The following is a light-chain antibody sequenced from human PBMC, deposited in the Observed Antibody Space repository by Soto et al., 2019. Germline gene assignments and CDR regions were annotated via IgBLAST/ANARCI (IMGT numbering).Light chain of an antibody. CDR2: QDT. CDR1: KLGNKY. Sequence: SYELTQPPSVSVSPGQTASITCSGDKLGNKYVCWYQQKPGQSPVLVIYQDTKRPSGIPERFSGSNSGNTATLTISGTQAMDEADYYCQAWDSSTVVFGGGTKVTVL. CDR3: QAWDSSTVV. V-gene: IGLV3-1*01. J-gene: IGLJ2*01.